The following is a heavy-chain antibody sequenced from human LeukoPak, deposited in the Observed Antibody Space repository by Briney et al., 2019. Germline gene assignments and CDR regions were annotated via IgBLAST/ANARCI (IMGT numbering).Heavy chain of an antibody. J-gene: IGHJ6*02. CDR1: GFTFSSCA. CDR2: ISGSGGST. Sequence: GGSLRLSCAASGFTFSSCAMSWVRQAPGKGLEWVSAISGSGGSTYYADSVKGRLTISRDNSKNTLYLQMNSLRAEDTAVYYCASYSSGWRGYYYYGMDVWGQGTTVTVSS. D-gene: IGHD6-19*01. CDR3: ASYSSGWRGYYYYGMDV. V-gene: IGHV3-23*01.